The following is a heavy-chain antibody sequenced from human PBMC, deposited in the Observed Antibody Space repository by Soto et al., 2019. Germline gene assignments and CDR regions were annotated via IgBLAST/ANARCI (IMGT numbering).Heavy chain of an antibody. J-gene: IGHJ5*02. CDR2: IKNDGTST. CDR1: GFNFDNYG. D-gene: IGHD3-16*01. CDR3: AQLGIMTSSNTHSFNP. V-gene: IGHV3-23*01. Sequence: PGGSLRLSCVASGFNFDNYGMSWVRQAPGEGLEWVSAIKNDGTSTYYAASVEDRFTISRDNSKKTLYLQLNSLRAEDTAVYYCAQLGIMTSSNTHSFNPWGRGTMVTVSS.